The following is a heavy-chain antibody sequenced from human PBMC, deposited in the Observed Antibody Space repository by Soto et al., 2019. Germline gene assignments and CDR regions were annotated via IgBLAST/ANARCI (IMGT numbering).Heavy chain of an antibody. Sequence: SETLSLTCAVSGGSFSGYYWGWVRQPPGKGLEWVGEINYSGSTNYNPSLKRRVTISVDTPKNQVSLKVTSVTAADTAMYYCARRNYFYALDVWGQGTTVTVSS. CDR2: INYSGST. CDR1: GGSFSGYY. CDR3: ARRNYFYALDV. V-gene: IGHV4-34*01. J-gene: IGHJ6*02.